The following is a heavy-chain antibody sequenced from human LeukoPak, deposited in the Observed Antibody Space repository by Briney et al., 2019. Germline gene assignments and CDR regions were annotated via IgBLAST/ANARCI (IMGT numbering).Heavy chain of an antibody. J-gene: IGHJ4*02. CDR3: ASNGPYSTSWRLDY. CDR2: IYSGGST. D-gene: IGHD2-2*01. Sequence: PSETLSLTCTVSGGSISSYYWSWVRQAPGKGLEWVSVIYSGGSTYYADSVKGRFTISRDNSKNTLYLQMNSLRAEDTAVYYCASNGPYSTSWRLDYWGQGTLVTVSS. CDR1: GGSISSYY. V-gene: IGHV3-53*01.